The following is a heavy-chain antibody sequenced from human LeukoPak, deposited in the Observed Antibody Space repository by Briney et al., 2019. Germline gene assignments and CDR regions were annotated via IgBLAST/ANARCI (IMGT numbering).Heavy chain of an antibody. Sequence: PGGSLRLSCAASGFTFDDYGMSWVRQAPGKGLEWVSGINWNGGSTGYADSVKGRFTISRDNAKNSLYLQMNSLRAEDTALYYCAKDARKYSSSSTPTGWGQGTLVTVSS. CDR1: GFTFDDYG. CDR3: AKDARKYSSSSTPTG. J-gene: IGHJ4*02. CDR2: INWNGGST. V-gene: IGHV3-20*04. D-gene: IGHD6-6*01.